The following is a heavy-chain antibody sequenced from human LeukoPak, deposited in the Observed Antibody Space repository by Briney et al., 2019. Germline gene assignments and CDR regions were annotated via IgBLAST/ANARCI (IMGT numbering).Heavy chain of an antibody. J-gene: IGHJ6*02. CDR3: AKKESGLYDVDV. CDR2: IYYSGST. V-gene: IGHV4-61*01. CDR1: GGSVSSGSYY. Sequence: PSETLSLTCTVSGGSVSSGSYYWNWIRQPPGKGLEWIGSIYYSGSTNYNPSLKSRVTISIDTSKNQFSLKLSSVTAADTAVYFCAKKESGLYDVDVWGQGTTVTVSS.